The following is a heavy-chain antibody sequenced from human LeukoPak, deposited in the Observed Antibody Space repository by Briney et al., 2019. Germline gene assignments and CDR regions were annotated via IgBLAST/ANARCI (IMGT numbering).Heavy chain of an antibody. Sequence: GASVKVSCKASGYTFTAYYLHWVRQAPGQGLEWMGWINPNTGGAKYAQKFQGRATMTRDTSISTAYMELSRLRSDDTAVYYCAREGDIVVVTAIQDTHQDWGQGTLVTVSS. CDR1: GYTFTAYY. CDR2: INPNTGGA. J-gene: IGHJ4*02. D-gene: IGHD2-21*02. V-gene: IGHV1-2*02. CDR3: AREGDIVVVTAIQDTHQD.